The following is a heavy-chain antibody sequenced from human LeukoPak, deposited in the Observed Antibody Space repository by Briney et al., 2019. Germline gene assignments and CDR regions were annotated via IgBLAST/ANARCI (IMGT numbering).Heavy chain of an antibody. Sequence: ASVTVSCTASGGTFSSYAISWVRQAPEQGLEWMGGIIPIFGTANYAQKFQGRVTITTDESTSTAYMELSSLRSEDTAVYYCAAGGTYSSGEEFDYWGQGTLVTVSS. J-gene: IGHJ4*02. CDR1: GGTFSSYA. D-gene: IGHD6-25*01. CDR3: AAGGTYSSGEEFDY. CDR2: IIPIFGTA. V-gene: IGHV1-69*05.